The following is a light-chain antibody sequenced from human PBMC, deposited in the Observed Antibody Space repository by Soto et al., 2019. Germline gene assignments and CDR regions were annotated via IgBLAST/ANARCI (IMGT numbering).Light chain of an antibody. Sequence: QSALTQPASVSGSPGQSITISCTGTSSDVGGYNYVSWYQHHPGKAPKLMIYDVSNRTSGVSNRFSGSKSGNTASLTISGHQAEDEADYYCSSYTSSSTVVFVGGTKLTVL. CDR1: SSDVGGYNY. CDR2: DVS. V-gene: IGLV2-14*03. CDR3: SSYTSSSTVV. J-gene: IGLJ2*01.